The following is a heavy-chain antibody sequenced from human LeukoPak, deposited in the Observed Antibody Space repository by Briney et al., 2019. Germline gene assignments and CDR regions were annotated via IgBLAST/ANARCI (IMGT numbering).Heavy chain of an antibody. CDR1: GGSFSGYY. J-gene: IGHJ5*02. CDR3: ARGYRSPNYAPGSNWFDP. CDR2: INHSGST. Sequence: SETLSLTCAVYGGSFSGYYWSWIRQPPGKGLEWIGEINHSGSTNYNPSLKSRVTISVDTSKNQFSLKLSSVTAADTAVYYCARGYRSPNYAPGSNWFDPWGQGTLVTVSS. V-gene: IGHV4-34*01. D-gene: IGHD4/OR15-4a*01.